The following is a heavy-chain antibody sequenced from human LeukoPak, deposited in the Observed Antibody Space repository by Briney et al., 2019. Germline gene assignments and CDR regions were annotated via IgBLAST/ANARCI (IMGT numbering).Heavy chain of an antibody. CDR2: ISDSGSTI. D-gene: IGHD3-10*01. CDR1: EFVFSDYY. J-gene: IGHJ4*02. CDR3: AREMEGDYGSGTFFDL. V-gene: IGHV3-11*01. Sequence: GGSLRLSCAASEFVFSDYYMSWIRQAPGKGLEGVSYISDSGSTIYYADYVKGRFTISRDNVKNSMYLQMKGLRAEDTAVYYCAREMEGDYGSGTFFDLWGQGNMVTVSS.